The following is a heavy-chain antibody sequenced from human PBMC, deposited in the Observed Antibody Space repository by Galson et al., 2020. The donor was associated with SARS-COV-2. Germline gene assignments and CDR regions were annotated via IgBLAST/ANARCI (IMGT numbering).Heavy chain of an antibody. V-gene: IGHV3-74*01. J-gene: IGHJ4*02. Sequence: GGSLRLSCAASGFTFSNYWMHWVRQAPGKGLVWVSYVNNDGSGTTYADSVTGRFTISRDNIKNTLYLQMNSLTAEDTAVYYCVRDFPHSAFDWGQGALVTVSS. CDR3: VRDFPHSAFD. CDR1: GFTFSNYW. CDR2: VNNDGSGT.